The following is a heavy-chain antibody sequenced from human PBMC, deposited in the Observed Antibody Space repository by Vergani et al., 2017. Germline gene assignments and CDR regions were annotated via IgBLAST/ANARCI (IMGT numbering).Heavy chain of an antibody. CDR3: ARGSIARVVPAAIPDWFDP. CDR1: GGTFSSYA. CDR2: IIPIFGTA. J-gene: IGHJ5*02. V-gene: IGHV1-69*06. D-gene: IGHD2-2*02. Sequence: QVQLVQSGAEVKKPGSSVKVSCKASGGTFSSYAISWVRQAPGQGLEWMGGIIPIFGTANYAQKFQGRVTITADKSTSTAYMELSRLRSEDTAVYYCARGSIARVVPAAIPDWFDPWGQGTLVTVSS.